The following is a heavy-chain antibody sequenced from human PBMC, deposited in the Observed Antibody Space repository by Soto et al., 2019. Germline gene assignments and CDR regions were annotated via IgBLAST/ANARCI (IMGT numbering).Heavy chain of an antibody. CDR3: ARERKDDYGDYNWFDP. CDR2: MNPNSGNT. CDR1: GYTFTSYD. V-gene: IGHV1-8*01. J-gene: IGHJ5*02. Sequence: QVQLVQSGAEVKKPGASVKVSCKASGYTFTSYDINWVRQATGQGLEWMGWMNPNSGNTGYAQKFQGRVTMTRTTSISKAYMELSSLRSEDTAVYYCARERKDDYGDYNWFDPWGQGTLVTVSS. D-gene: IGHD4-17*01.